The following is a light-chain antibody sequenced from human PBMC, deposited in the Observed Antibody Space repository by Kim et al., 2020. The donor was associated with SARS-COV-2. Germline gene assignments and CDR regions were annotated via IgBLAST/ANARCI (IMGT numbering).Light chain of an antibody. Sequence: VKLTCTLSSGHSSYAIAWHQQQPEKGPRYLMKLNSDGSYSKGDGIPDRFSGSSSGAERYLTISSLQSEDEADYYCQTWGTGAKGVFGGGTQLTVL. CDR3: QTWGTGAKGV. J-gene: IGLJ2*01. V-gene: IGLV4-69*01. CDR1: SGHSSYA. CDR2: LNSDGSY.